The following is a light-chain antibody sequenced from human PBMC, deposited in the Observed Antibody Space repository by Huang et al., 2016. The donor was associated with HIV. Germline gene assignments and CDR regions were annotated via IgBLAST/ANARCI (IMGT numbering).Light chain of an antibody. Sequence: IVMSQSPATLSVSPGDSATLPFRANQTVNNKVAWFQQKVGQAPMLIISSASVRASSIGVPDRFLGHGSGTEFTLSITSVQSDDFAVYYCQQYNDWPWTFGQGTRV. J-gene: IGKJ1*01. CDR2: SAS. V-gene: IGKV3D-15*01. CDR1: QTVNNK. CDR3: QQYNDWPWT.